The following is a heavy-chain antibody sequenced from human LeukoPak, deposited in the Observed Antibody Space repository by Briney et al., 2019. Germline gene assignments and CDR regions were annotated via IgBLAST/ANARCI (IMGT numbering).Heavy chain of an antibody. Sequence: GGSLRLSCAASGFTFSSYWMSWVRQAPGKGLEWVANINKDGGEKYYVDSVKGRFTISRDNAKNSLYLQMNSLRAEDTAVYYCARERWSLYSNDYYYYGLDVWGQGTTVTVSS. CDR3: ARERWSLYSNDYYYYGLDV. CDR1: GFTFSSYW. V-gene: IGHV3-7*01. J-gene: IGHJ6*02. D-gene: IGHD3-3*01. CDR2: INKDGGEK.